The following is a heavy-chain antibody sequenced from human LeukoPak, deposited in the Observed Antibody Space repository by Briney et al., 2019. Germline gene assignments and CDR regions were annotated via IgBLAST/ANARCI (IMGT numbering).Heavy chain of an antibody. J-gene: IGHJ4*02. D-gene: IGHD5-24*01. CDR1: CGSISSYY. V-gene: IGHV4-4*07. Sequence: SETLSLTCTVSCGSISSYYWSSIRQPAGKGLEWIGRIYTSGSTNYNPSLKSRVTMSVDTSKNQFSLRLSSVTAADTAVYYCARLGRDGYNWYFDYWGQGTLVTVSS. CDR3: ARLGRDGYNWYFDY. CDR2: IYTSGST.